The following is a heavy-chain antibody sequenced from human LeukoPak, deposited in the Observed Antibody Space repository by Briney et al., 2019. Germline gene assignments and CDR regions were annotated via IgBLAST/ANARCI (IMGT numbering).Heavy chain of an antibody. V-gene: IGHV3-23*01. D-gene: IGHD5-24*01. CDR1: GFTFSSYA. Sequence: GGSLRLSCAASGFTFSSYAMSWVRQAPGKGLEWVSAISGSGGSTYYADSVKGRFTISRDNSKNTLYLQMNSLRAEDTAVYYCARDRESRDGYNYHFDYWGQGTLVTVSS. CDR3: ARDRESRDGYNYHFDY. CDR2: ISGSGGST. J-gene: IGHJ4*02.